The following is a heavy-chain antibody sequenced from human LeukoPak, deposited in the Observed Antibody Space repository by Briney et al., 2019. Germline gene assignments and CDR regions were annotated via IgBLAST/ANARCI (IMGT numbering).Heavy chain of an antibody. J-gene: IGHJ3*02. V-gene: IGHV3-7*03. CDR1: GFTFSTYW. CDR2: IKQDGSEK. Sequence: GGSRRLSCAASGFTFSTYWMTWVRQAPGKGLEWVANIKQDGSEKYYVDSVKGRFTISRDNANNSVYLQMNSLRAEDTAVYYCARDFKGAFDIWGQGTMVTVSS. CDR3: ARDFKGAFDI.